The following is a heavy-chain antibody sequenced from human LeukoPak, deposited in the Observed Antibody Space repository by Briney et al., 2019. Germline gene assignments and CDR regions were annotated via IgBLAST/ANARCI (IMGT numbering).Heavy chain of an antibody. CDR1: GFTFSSYE. CDR2: ISNSGSTI. V-gene: IGHV3-48*03. Sequence: GGSLRLSCAASGFTFSSYEMNWVRQAPKKGLEWVSYISNSGSTIYYADSVKGRFTISRDNAKNSLYLQMNSLRANDTAVYYCARDPRGYSSGSDDFWGQGTLVTVSS. CDR3: ARDPRGYSSGSDDF. D-gene: IGHD5-18*01. J-gene: IGHJ4*02.